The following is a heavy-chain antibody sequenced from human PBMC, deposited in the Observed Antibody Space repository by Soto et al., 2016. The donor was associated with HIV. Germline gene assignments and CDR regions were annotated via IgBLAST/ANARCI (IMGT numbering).Heavy chain of an antibody. Sequence: QVQLVQSGAEVKNPGASVKVSCKPSGYTFTFYYIHWVRQAPGQGLEWMGWINPNSGDTNYAQKFQGRVTMTRDTSISTASMELRRLRSDDTAVYYCARGAVGTGNYFDYWGQGTLGHRLL. CDR3: ARGAVGTGNYFDY. J-gene: IGHJ4*02. D-gene: IGHD6-19*01. CDR2: INPNSGDT. CDR1: GYTFTFYY. V-gene: IGHV1-2*02.